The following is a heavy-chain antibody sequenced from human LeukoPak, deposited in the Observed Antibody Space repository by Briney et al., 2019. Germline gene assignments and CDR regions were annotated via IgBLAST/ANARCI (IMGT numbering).Heavy chain of an antibody. J-gene: IGHJ5*02. V-gene: IGHV4-61*02. D-gene: IGHD3-10*01. CDR2: IYTSGST. CDR1: GGSISSGSYY. CDR3: ARGSVVRINWFDP. Sequence: PSETLSLTCTVSGGSISSGSYYWSWIRQPAGKGLEWIGRIYTSGSTNYNPSLKSRVTISVDTSKNQFSLKLSSVTAADTAVYYCARGSVVRINWFDPWGQGTLVTVSS.